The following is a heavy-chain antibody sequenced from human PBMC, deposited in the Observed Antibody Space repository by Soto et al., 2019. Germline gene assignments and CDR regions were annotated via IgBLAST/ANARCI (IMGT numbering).Heavy chain of an antibody. J-gene: IGHJ3*02. D-gene: IGHD3-10*01. V-gene: IGHV3-30-3*01. CDR2: ISYDGSNK. CDR1: GFTFSSYA. CDR3: ARATPEGSLPLAFDI. Sequence: PGGSLRLSCAASGFTFSSYAMHWVRQAPGKGLEWVAVISYDGSNKYYADSVKGRFTISRDNSKNTLYLQMNSLRAEDTAVYYCARATPEGSLPLAFDIWGQGTMVTVSS.